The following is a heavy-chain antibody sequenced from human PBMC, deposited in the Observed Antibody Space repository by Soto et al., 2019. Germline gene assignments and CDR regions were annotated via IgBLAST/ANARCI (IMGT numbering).Heavy chain of an antibody. Sequence: QVQLVQSGAEVKKPGSSVKVSCKASGGTFGSYAITWVRRAPGQGLEWLGGIIPILNAPAYAQKFQARVVITADEITNTAYKESNSLRFDDTAVYYCAREAPYCTSATCPKFYDMDVWGQGTTVTVAS. CDR2: IIPILNAP. CDR1: GGTFGSYA. CDR3: AREAPYCTSATCPKFYDMDV. J-gene: IGHJ6*02. V-gene: IGHV1-69*01. D-gene: IGHD2-2*01.